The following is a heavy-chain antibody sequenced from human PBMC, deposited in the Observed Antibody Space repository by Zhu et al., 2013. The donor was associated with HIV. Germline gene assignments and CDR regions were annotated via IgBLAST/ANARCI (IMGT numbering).Heavy chain of an antibody. CDR1: GYTFTSYA. CDR2: INPYNGDT. Sequence: QVQLVQSGAEVKKPGSSVRVSCKASGYTFTSYALAWVRQAPGQGLEWMGWINPYNGDTKYARRFQGRVTMSTDTSTNTAYMEVRTLRSDDTAVYYCARVYEREDHGFFQQWGQGTLVTVSS. CDR3: ARVYEREDHGFFQQ. V-gene: IGHV1-18*01. D-gene: IGHD4-17*01. J-gene: IGHJ1*01.